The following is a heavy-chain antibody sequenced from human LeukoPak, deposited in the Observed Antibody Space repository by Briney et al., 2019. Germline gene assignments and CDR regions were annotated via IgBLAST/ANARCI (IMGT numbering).Heavy chain of an antibody. V-gene: IGHV4-59*01. CDR1: GGSISSYY. J-gene: IGHJ6*03. D-gene: IGHD3-10*01. CDR2: IYYSGST. CDR3: ARITPLPYYYGSGLDYYMDV. Sequence: SETLSLTCTVSGGSISSYYWSWIRQPPGKGLEWIGYIYYSGSTNYNPSLKSRVTIPVDTSKNQFSLKLSSVTAADTAVYYCARITPLPYYYGSGLDYYMDVWGKGTTVTISS.